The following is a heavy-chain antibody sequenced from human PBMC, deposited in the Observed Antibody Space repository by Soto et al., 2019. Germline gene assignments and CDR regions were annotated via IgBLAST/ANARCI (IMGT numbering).Heavy chain of an antibody. CDR3: ASSSGWYYFDY. V-gene: IGHV4-59*01. CDR2: VYYSGST. Sequence: QVQLQESGPGLVKPSETLSLTCTVSGGSISSYYWSWIRQPPGKGLEWIASVYYSGSTNYNPSLKSRVTISMGTPKNQFSLKMSSVTAADTAVYYCASSSGWYYFDYWGQGTLVIVSS. D-gene: IGHD6-19*01. J-gene: IGHJ4*02. CDR1: GGSISSYY.